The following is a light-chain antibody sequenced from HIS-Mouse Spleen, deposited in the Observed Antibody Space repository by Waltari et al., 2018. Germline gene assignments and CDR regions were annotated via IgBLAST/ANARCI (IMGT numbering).Light chain of an antibody. CDR3: NSRDSSGNHVV. Sequence: SSELTQDPAVSVALGQTVRSTCQGDSLRSYYASWYQQKPGQAPVLVLYGKNNPPAGIPDRFSGSSSGNTASLTIPGAQAEDEADYYCNSRDSSGNHVVFVGGTKLTVL. V-gene: IGLV3-19*01. CDR1: SLRSYY. J-gene: IGLJ2*01. CDR2: GKN.